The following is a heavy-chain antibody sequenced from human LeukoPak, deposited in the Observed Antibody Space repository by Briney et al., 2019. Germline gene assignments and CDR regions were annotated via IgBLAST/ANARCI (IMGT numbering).Heavy chain of an antibody. CDR3: ARDPGIQLWYPLDY. CDR1: GFIFRNFW. V-gene: IGHV3-74*01. J-gene: IGHJ4*02. Sequence: GGSLRLSCAASGFIFRNFWMHWVRQAPGKGLVWVSRINSDGSSTDYADSVKGRFTISRDNAKNTLYLQMNSLRAEDTAVYYCARDPGIQLWYPLDYWGQGTLVTVSS. CDR2: INSDGSST. D-gene: IGHD5-18*01.